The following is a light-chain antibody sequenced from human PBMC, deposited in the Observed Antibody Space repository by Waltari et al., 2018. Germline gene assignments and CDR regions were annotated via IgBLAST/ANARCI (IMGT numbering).Light chain of an antibody. CDR2: KAS. CDR3: QQYNSYPLT. V-gene: IGKV1-5*03. CDR1: QRISSW. Sequence: DIQMTQSPSTLSASVGERVTITCRASQRISSWLAWYQQKPGKAPKRLIYKASSLESGVPARFSGSGSGTEFTLTISSLQPDDFATYYCQQYNSYPLTFGGGTKVEIK. J-gene: IGKJ4*01.